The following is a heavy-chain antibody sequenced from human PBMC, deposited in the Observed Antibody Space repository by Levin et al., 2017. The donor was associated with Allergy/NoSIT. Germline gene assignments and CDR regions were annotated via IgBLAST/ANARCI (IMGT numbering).Heavy chain of an antibody. D-gene: IGHD1-26*01. CDR2: MYHTGST. V-gene: IGHV4-38-2*01. Sequence: TLSLTCAVSGFSITSDYYWGWIRQPPGKGLEWIGSMYHTGSTYYNPSLRSRVTISRDTSKNEFSLRMNSMTAADTAVYYCARGGVGANWFDPWGPGILVPVSS. J-gene: IGHJ5*02. CDR1: GFSITSDYY. CDR3: ARGGVGANWFDP.